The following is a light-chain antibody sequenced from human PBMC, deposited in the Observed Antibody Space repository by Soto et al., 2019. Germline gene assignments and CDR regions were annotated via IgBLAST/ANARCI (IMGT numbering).Light chain of an antibody. V-gene: IGLV2-18*02. CDR3: NSYTISGTDV. CDR1: SSDVGSYNR. CDR2: EVT. Sequence: QSVLTQPPSVSGSPGQSVAISCIGDSSDVGSYNRVSWYQQSPGTAPKLIIYEVTTRPSGVPDRFSESKSGNTASLTISGLQAEDEADYYCNSYTISGTDVCGTGTKLTVL. J-gene: IGLJ1*01.